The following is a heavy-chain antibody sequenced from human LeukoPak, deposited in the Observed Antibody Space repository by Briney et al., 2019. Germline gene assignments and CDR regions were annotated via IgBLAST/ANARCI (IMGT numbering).Heavy chain of an antibody. CDR1: GFSFRSHG. D-gene: IGHD6-19*01. CDR2: ISPRGDIT. J-gene: IGHJ4*02. V-gene: IGHV3-23*01. CDR3: AKHHSSGGYFDY. Sequence: GGSLRLSCAASGFSFRSHGMNWVRQAPGKGLEWVSGISPRGDITYYKDSVRGRFTISRDNSKNTLYLQMNSLRAEDTAVYYCAKHHSSGGYFDYWGQGALVAVSS.